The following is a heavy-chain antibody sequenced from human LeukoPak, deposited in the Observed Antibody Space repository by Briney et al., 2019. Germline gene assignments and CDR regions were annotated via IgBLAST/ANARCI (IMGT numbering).Heavy chain of an antibody. V-gene: IGHV3-53*01. J-gene: IGHJ3*02. CDR3: ARGLFLSGYLDAFDM. CDR2: IYGDGRT. CDR1: GFTVSNMY. Sequence: GGSLRLSCAASGFTVSNMYMTWVRQAPGKGLEWVSLIYGDGRTSYADSVKGRCTISRDNSKNTLDLQVNSLRVEDTAVYYCARGLFLSGYLDAFDMWGQGTVVTVPS. D-gene: IGHD3-22*01.